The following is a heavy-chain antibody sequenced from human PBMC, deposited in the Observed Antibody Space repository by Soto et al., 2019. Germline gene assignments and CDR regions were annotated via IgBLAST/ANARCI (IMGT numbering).Heavy chain of an antibody. Sequence: QVQLVQSGAEVKEPGSSVKVSCKASGGTFNSDTINWVRQAPGQGLEWMGRINSILGISNYAQKFQGRIAITADKSKKSGYMELSSLRSEDTAVYYCARGPVRGMGGDSWGQGTLVTVSS. CDR2: INSILGIS. CDR1: GGTFNSDT. V-gene: IGHV1-69*02. CDR3: ARGPVRGMGGDS. D-gene: IGHD3-16*01. J-gene: IGHJ5*01.